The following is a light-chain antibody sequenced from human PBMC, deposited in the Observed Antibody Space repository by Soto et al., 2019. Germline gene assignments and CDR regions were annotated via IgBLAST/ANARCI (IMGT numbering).Light chain of an antibody. CDR1: QSISTY. Sequence: DILMTQSPSSLSASVGDIVTITFRASQSISTYLNWYQQKPGKAPKFLIYAASSLETGVPSRFSGRGSGTDFTLTINNLQPEDFATYYCQQGYSIPLTFGGGTKVDIK. CDR2: AAS. V-gene: IGKV1-39*01. J-gene: IGKJ4*01. CDR3: QQGYSIPLT.